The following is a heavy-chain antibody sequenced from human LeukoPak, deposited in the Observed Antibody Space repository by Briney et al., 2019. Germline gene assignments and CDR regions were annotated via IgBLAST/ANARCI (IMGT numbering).Heavy chain of an antibody. Sequence: GGSLRLSCAASGFTFSSYSMNWVRQAPGKGLEWVSSISSSSSYIYYADSVKGRFTISRDNAKNTLYLQMNSLRAEDTAVYYCAKDSGFGELLYHDAFDIWGQGTMVTVSS. D-gene: IGHD3-10*01. CDR1: GFTFSSYS. V-gene: IGHV3-21*04. CDR2: ISSSSSYI. J-gene: IGHJ3*02. CDR3: AKDSGFGELLYHDAFDI.